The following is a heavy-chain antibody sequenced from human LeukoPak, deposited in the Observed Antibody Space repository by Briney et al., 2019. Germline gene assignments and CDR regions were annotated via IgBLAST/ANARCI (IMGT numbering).Heavy chain of an antibody. CDR1: GGSISSSSFY. V-gene: IGHV4-39*07. D-gene: IGHD2-15*01. J-gene: IGHJ2*01. CDR2: IYHGGST. CDR3: ARGWGRYCSGGSCYSSWYFDL. Sequence: PSETLSLTCTVSGGSISSSSFYWGWIRQPPGKGLEWIGSIYHGGSTYYNPSLKSRVTISVDTSKNQFSLKLSSVTAADTAVYYCARGWGRYCSGGSCYSSWYFDLWGRGTLVTVSS.